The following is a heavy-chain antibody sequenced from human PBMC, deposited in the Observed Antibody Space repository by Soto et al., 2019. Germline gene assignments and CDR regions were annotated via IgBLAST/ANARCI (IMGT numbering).Heavy chain of an antibody. D-gene: IGHD3-10*01. J-gene: IGHJ4*02. CDR3: AKDSGRGSADYYFDY. CDR2: ISNGGGDK. CDR1: GFTFSSYG. V-gene: IGHV3-30*18. Sequence: GGSLRLSXAASGFTFSSYGMHWVRQAPGKGQEWVAVISNGGGDKYHADSVKGRFTISRDNSKNTLYLQMNSLRAEDTAVYYCAKDSGRGSADYYFDYWGQGTLVTVSS.